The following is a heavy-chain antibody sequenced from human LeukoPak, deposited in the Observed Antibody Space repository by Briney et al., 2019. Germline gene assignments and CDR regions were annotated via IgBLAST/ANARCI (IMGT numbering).Heavy chain of an antibody. Sequence: GGSLRLSCAASGFTFSSYAMSWVRQAPGKGLEWVSGISGSGASTYYAASVKGRVTISRDNSKNTLYLQMNSLRVEDTAVYYCAKGGSGVPAAEFDYWGQGTLVTVSS. CDR3: AKGGSGVPAAEFDY. D-gene: IGHD2-2*01. CDR2: ISGSGAST. V-gene: IGHV3-23*01. J-gene: IGHJ4*02. CDR1: GFTFSSYA.